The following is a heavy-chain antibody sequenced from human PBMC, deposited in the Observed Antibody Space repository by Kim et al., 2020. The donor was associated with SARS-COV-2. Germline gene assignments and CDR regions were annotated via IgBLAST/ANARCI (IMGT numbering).Heavy chain of an antibody. D-gene: IGHD1-26*01. J-gene: IGHJ4*02. Sequence: GGSLRLSCAASGFTFSSYSMNWVRQAPGKGLEWVSYISSSSSTIYYADSVKGRFTISRDNAKNSLYLQMNSLRDEDTAVYYCARETRVFPEATWGLLPESKPQGVFDYWGPGTLGTGSS. CDR2: ISSSSSTI. CDR1: GFTFSSYS. CDR3: ARETRVFPEATWGLLPESKPQGVFDY. V-gene: IGHV3-48*02.